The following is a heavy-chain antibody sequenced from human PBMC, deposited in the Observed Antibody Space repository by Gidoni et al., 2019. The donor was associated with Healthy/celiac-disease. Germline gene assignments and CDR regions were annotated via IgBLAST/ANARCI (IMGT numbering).Heavy chain of an antibody. CDR3: AKDRGDSNYYYYYGMDV. J-gene: IGHJ6*02. V-gene: IGHV3-30*18. CDR2: ISYDGSNK. D-gene: IGHD3-22*01. Sequence: QVQLVESGGGVVQPGRSLRLSCAASGFTFSSYGMHWVRQAPGKGLAWVAVISYDGSNKYYADSVKGRFTISRDNSKNTLYLQMNSLRAEDTAVYYCAKDRGDSNYYYYYGMDVWGQGTTVTVSS. CDR1: GFTFSSYG.